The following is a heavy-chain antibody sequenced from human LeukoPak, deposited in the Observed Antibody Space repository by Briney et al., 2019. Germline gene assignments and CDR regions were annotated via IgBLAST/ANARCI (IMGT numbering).Heavy chain of an antibody. Sequence: PGGSLRLSCAASGFTFSSYAMSWVRQAPGKGLEWVSAISGSGGSTYYADSVKGRFTISRDNSKNTLYLQMNSLRAEDTAVYYCARGEYYHDSSGYPDYWGQGTLVTVSS. J-gene: IGHJ4*02. CDR1: GFTFSSYA. V-gene: IGHV3-23*01. D-gene: IGHD3-22*01. CDR3: ARGEYYHDSSGYPDY. CDR2: ISGSGGST.